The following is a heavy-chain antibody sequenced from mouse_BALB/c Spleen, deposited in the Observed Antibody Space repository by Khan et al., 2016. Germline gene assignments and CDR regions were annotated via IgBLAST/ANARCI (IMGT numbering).Heavy chain of an antibody. CDR1: GYTFTNYV. Sequence: VQLQQSGPELVKPGASVKMSCKASGYTFTNYVMHWVKQKPGQGLEWIGYINPYNDGTKYNEKLKGKATLTSAKSSGPAYMELSSLTSEDSAVYYCARWPLITTRRTRHDDAMDYWGQGTSVTVSS. CDR2: INPYNDGT. V-gene: IGHV1S136*01. CDR3: ARWPLITTRRTRHDDAMDY. J-gene: IGHJ4*01. D-gene: IGHD2-4*01.